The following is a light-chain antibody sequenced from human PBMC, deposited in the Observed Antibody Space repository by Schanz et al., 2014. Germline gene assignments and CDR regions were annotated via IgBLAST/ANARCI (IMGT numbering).Light chain of an antibody. J-gene: IGLJ1*01. CDR2: DVI. CDR1: SSDIGGYNY. Sequence: QSALTQPRSVSGSPGQSVTISCSGTSSDIGGYNYVSWYQQYPGKGPKLVIYDVIKRPSGVPDRFSGSKSGNTASLTVSGLQAEDEADYYCSSYAGSNIAFGTGTKLTVL. V-gene: IGLV2-11*01. CDR3: SSYAGSNIA.